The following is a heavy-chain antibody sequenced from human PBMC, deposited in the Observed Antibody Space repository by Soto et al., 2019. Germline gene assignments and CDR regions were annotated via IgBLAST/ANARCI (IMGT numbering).Heavy chain of an antibody. CDR2: ISSSSSYI. D-gene: IGHD1-26*01. Sequence: GGSLRLSCAASGFTFSSYSMNWVRQAPGKGLEWVSSISSSSSYIYYADSVKGRFTISRDNAKNSLYLQMNSLRAEDTAVYYCARARGAPPYFDYWGQGTLVTVSS. CDR3: ARARGAPPYFDY. CDR1: GFTFSSYS. J-gene: IGHJ4*02. V-gene: IGHV3-21*01.